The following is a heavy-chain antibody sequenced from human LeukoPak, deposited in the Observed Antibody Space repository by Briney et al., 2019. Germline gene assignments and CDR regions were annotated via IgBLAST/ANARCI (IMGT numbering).Heavy chain of an antibody. Sequence: GGPLRLSCAASGFPFEASAMRCLREAPEKALEWVADITGCGESTHYADPVKGRFTISRDNAKTTLFLQVNRLRAEDTAVYFCAKDIRDQLLCGFNYWGQGIVVTVSS. CDR2: ITGCGEST. CDR3: AKDIRDQLLCGFNY. D-gene: IGHD2-2*01. J-gene: IGHJ4*02. CDR1: GFPFEASA. V-gene: IGHV3-23*01.